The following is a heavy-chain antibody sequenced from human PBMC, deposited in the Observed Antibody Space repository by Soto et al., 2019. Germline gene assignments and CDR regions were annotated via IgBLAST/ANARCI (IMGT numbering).Heavy chain of an antibody. CDR2: ILHDETP. CDR3: AKDLFPTSGQRFFFES. D-gene: IGHD2-21*01. J-gene: IGHJ4*02. Sequence: SGFTFSTYARTWVRQAPGRGLEWVSTILHDETPFYTDSVKGRFTISRDNVRGTLYLQMNGLRVEDAALYFCAKDLFPTSGQRFFFESWGQGSLVTVSS. CDR1: GFTFSTYA. V-gene: IGHV3-23*01.